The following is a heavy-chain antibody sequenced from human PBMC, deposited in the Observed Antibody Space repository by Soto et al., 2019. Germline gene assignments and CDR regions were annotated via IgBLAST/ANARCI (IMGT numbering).Heavy chain of an antibody. J-gene: IGHJ4*02. D-gene: IGHD1-1*01. CDR1: GYTVPSYG. CDR3: ARGETTGTDFAY. CDR2: INPNSGGT. V-gene: IGHV1-2*04. Sequence: ASVKVSCKASGYTVPSYGIGWVRQAPGKGLEWMGWINPNSGGTNYAQKFQGWVTMTRDTSISTAYMELSRLRSDDTAVYYCARGETTGTDFAYWGQGTLVPVSS.